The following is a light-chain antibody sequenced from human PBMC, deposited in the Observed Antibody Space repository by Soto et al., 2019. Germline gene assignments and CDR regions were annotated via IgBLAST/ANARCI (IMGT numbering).Light chain of an antibody. Sequence: DIQMTQSPSSLSGCVGDGVSMXCRASHTISSGLAWYQQIKGEAPKLLISDASNLDSGVTSRFSGGGYGKEFYLTISNLQPDDSATYECQQYETYWTFGQGTKVDIK. CDR1: HTISSG. V-gene: IGKV1-5*01. CDR2: DAS. CDR3: QQYETYWT. J-gene: IGKJ1*01.